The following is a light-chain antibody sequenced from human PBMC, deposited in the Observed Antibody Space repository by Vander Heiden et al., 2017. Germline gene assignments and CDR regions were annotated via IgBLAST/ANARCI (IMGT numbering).Light chain of an antibody. CDR1: AWPKQY. Sequence: SYELTQPPPVSVSPGQTARITCSGDAWPKQYAYCYQQKPGQAPGRGIEKDSERPSGIPERGSGSSSGKKVNSTISGVQAEDEPDDDCQSADRSGTVVFGTGTKLTVL. V-gene: IGLV3-25*03. CDR3: QSADRSGTVV. CDR2: KDS. J-gene: IGLJ2*01.